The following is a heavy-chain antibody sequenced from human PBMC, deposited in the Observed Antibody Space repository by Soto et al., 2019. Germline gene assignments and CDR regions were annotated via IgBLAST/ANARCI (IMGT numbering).Heavy chain of an antibody. J-gene: IGHJ4*02. D-gene: IGHD2-2*01. Sequence: QVQLQESGPGLVKPSQTLSLTCTVSGGSISSGGYYWSWIRQHPGKGLEWIGYIYYSGSTYYNPSLKSRDTISVDTSKNQFSLKLSSVTAADTAVYYCARSSTSANYFDYWGQGTLVTVSS. CDR2: IYYSGST. CDR1: GGSISSGGYY. V-gene: IGHV4-31*03. CDR3: ARSSTSANYFDY.